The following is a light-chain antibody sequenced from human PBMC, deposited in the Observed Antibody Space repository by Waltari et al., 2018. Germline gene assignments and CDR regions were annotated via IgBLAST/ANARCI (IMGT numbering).Light chain of an antibody. Sequence: TQPPSASGSPGQSATPSCRANHRITTNLAWFQQKPGQAPRLLIYDASSRATGIPDRFSGGGSGTDFTLTISSLQSADFAVYYCLQYSNWYRTFGPGTKVEIK. V-gene: IGKV3-15*01. J-gene: IGKJ1*01. CDR3: LQYSNWYRT. CDR2: DAS. CDR1: HRITTN.